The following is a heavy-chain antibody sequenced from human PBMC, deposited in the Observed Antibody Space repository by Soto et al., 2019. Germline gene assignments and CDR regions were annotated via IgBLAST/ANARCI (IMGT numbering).Heavy chain of an antibody. J-gene: IGHJ6*02. Sequence: QGQLVQSGAEVKQPGASVKVSCKASGYTFSTYGISWVRQAPGQGLEWMGWISGYNGDANYAQKFQGRGTMTIDTSTTTAYLELRRLTYDDTAVYFCAKNGHPPYYYYGMDVWGQGTTVTVSS. D-gene: IGHD2-8*01. CDR2: ISGYNGDA. V-gene: IGHV1-18*01. CDR3: AKNGHPPYYYYGMDV. CDR1: GYTFSTYG.